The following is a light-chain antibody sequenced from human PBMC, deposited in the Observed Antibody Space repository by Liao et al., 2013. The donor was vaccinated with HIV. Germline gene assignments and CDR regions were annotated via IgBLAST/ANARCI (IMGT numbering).Light chain of an antibody. CDR1: KLGDKY. CDR3: QAWDNSTVV. V-gene: IGLV3-1*01. CDR2: QDN. Sequence: SYELTQPPSVSVSPGQTASITCSGDKLGDKYACWYQQKPGQSPVVVIYQDNKRPSGIPERFSGSNSGNTATLTISVTQAIDEADYYCQAWDNSTVVFGGGTKLTVL. J-gene: IGLJ2*01.